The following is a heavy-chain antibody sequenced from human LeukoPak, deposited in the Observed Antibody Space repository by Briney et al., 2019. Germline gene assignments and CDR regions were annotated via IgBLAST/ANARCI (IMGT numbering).Heavy chain of an antibody. D-gene: IGHD2-2*01. CDR1: GFTFSRYA. CDR2: INTDSSDI. Sequence: SAGSLRLSCAASGFTFSRYAMNWVRQAPGKGLQWVSYINTDSSDIHYADSVKGRFTISRDNARNTLYLQPSSLRVEDSAVYYCARDTGQPGLIDSWGQGTLVTVSS. V-gene: IGHV3-21*05. J-gene: IGHJ4*02. CDR3: ARDTGQPGLIDS.